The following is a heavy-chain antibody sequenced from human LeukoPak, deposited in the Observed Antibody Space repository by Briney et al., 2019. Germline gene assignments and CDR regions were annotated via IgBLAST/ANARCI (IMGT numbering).Heavy chain of an antibody. J-gene: IGHJ4*02. CDR2: ISGSGHNT. D-gene: IGHD3-22*01. CDR3: AKYYDSSGYDQYYFDY. CDR1: GFTFNTYT. V-gene: IGHV3-23*01. Sequence: GGSLRLSCAASGFTFNTYTMNWVRQAPGKGLEWVSAISGSGHNTYYADSVKGRFTISRDNSKNTLYLQMNSLRAEDTAVYYCAKYYDSSGYDQYYFDYWGQGTLVTVSS.